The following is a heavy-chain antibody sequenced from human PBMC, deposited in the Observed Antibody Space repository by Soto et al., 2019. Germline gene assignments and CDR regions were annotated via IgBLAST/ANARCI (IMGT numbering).Heavy chain of an antibody. Sequence: QVQLQQWGAGLWKPSETLSLTCAVYGGSFSAYYWSWIRQPPGKGLECIGEINHSGSTNYNPSLKSRVTISVDTSKNQFSLKLNSVTAADTALYYCARGVYCSGGSCQYYYYMDVWGKGTTVTVSS. CDR2: INHSGST. V-gene: IGHV4-34*01. D-gene: IGHD2-15*01. CDR1: GGSFSAYY. CDR3: ARGVYCSGGSCQYYYYMDV. J-gene: IGHJ6*03.